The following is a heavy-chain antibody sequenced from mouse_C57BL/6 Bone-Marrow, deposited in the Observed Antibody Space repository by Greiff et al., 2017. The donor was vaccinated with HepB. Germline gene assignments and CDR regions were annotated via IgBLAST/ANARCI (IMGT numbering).Heavy chain of an antibody. CDR3: ARGGGTMITPGYYAMDY. J-gene: IGHJ4*01. Sequence: QVQLQQSGAELMKPGASVKLSCKATGYTFTGYWIEWVKQRPGHGLEWIGEILPGSGSTNYNEKFKGKATFTADTSSNTAYMQLSSLTTEDSAIYYCARGGGTMITPGYYAMDYWGQGTSVTVSS. CDR2: ILPGSGST. V-gene: IGHV1-9*01. CDR1: GYTFTGYW. D-gene: IGHD2-4*01.